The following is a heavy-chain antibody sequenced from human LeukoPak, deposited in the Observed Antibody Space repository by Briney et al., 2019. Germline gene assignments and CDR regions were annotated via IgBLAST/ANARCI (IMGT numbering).Heavy chain of an antibody. V-gene: IGHV1-69*13. CDR3: ARGGECYDWNYGWFDP. J-gene: IGHJ5*02. CDR2: IIPIFGTA. CDR1: GGTFSSYA. D-gene: IGHD1-7*01. Sequence: ASVKVSCKASGGTFSSYAISWVRQAPGQGLEWMGGIIPIFGTANYAQKFQGRVTITADESTSTAYMELSSLRSEDTAVYYCARGGECYDWNYGWFDPWGQGTLVTVSS.